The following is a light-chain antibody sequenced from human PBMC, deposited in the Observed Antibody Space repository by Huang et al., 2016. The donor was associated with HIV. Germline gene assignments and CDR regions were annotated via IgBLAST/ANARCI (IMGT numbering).Light chain of an antibody. Sequence: DIVMTQSPDSLAVSLVERAAINCKSSQSLLHRSKNKHYLAWYKQKPGQPPKLLIYWSSTRESGVPDRFSGSGSGTDFTLTISSLQASDVAVYYCQQYYNTPFTFGPGTKVDIK. J-gene: IGKJ3*01. CDR2: WSS. CDR3: QQYYNTPFT. V-gene: IGKV4-1*01. CDR1: QSLLHRSKNKHY.